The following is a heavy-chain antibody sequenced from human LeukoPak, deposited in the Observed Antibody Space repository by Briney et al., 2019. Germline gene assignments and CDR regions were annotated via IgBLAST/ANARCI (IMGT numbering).Heavy chain of an antibody. D-gene: IGHD2/OR15-2a*01. Sequence: GGSLRPSCAASGFTFSSYAMSWVRQAPGKGLEWVSTVRASGDNTYYADCVKGRFTISRDNSKDTLYLQMHGLRAEDTAVYYCAKRSANTNIYFDDCGQGTLVTVSS. CDR1: GFTFSSYA. CDR3: AKRSANTNIYFDD. J-gene: IGHJ4*02. V-gene: IGHV3-23*01. CDR2: VRASGDNT.